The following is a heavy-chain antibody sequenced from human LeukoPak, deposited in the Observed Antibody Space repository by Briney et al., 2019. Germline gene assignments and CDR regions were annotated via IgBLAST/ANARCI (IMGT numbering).Heavy chain of an antibody. CDR2: ISYDGSNK. Sequence: GGSLRLSCAASGFTFSSYAMHWVRQAPGKGPEWVAVISYDGSNKYYADSVKGRFTISRDNSKNTLYLQMNSLRAEDTAVYYCARQDGSEILDYWGQGTLVTVSS. D-gene: IGHD5-24*01. V-gene: IGHV3-30-3*01. J-gene: IGHJ4*02. CDR1: GFTFSSYA. CDR3: ARQDGSEILDY.